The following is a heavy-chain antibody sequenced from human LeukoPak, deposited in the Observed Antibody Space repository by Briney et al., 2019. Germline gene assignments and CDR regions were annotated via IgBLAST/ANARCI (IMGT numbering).Heavy chain of an antibody. D-gene: IGHD6-19*01. CDR3: ARDREYSSGWPYPYYFDY. CDR1: GGSISSYY. Sequence: PETLSLTCTVSGGSISSYYWSWIRQPAGKGLEWIGRIYTSGSTNYNPSLKSRVTMSVDTSKNQFSLKLSSVTAADTAVYYCARDREYSSGWPYPYYFDYWGQGTLVTVSS. V-gene: IGHV4-4*07. CDR2: IYTSGST. J-gene: IGHJ4*02.